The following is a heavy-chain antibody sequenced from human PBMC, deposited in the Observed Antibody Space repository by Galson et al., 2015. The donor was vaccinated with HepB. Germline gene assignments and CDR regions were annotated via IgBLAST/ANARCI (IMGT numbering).Heavy chain of an antibody. J-gene: IGHJ4*02. D-gene: IGHD1-1*01. V-gene: IGHV3-23*01. CDR1: GFTFSNYA. CDR2: ISGSGGST. CDR3: AKDSNNSPGWYFDY. Sequence: SLRLSCAASGFTFSNYAMSWVRQAPGKGLEWVSSISGSGGSTYYADSVTGRFTISRDNSKNTLYLHMSSLRAEDTAVYYCAKDSNNSPGWYFDYWGQGTLVTVSS.